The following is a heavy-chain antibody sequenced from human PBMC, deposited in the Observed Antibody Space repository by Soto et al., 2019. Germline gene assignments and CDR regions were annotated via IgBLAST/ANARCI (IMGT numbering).Heavy chain of an antibody. V-gene: IGHV1-18*01. CDR3: ARVKEEQLVRRYYYYYMDV. J-gene: IGHJ6*03. Sequence: QVQLVQSGAEVKKPGASVKVSCKASGYTFTSYGISWVRQAPGQGLELMGWISAYNGNTNYAQKLEGRVTMTTDTSTSTAYMELRSLRSDDTAVYYCARVKEEQLVRRYYYYYMDVWGKGTTVTVSS. D-gene: IGHD6-13*01. CDR2: ISAYNGNT. CDR1: GYTFTSYG.